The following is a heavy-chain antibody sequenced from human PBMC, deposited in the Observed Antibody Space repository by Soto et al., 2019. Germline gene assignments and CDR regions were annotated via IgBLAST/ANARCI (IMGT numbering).Heavy chain of an antibody. D-gene: IGHD4-4*01. V-gene: IGHV4-61*01. CDR3: ARVTTVTSFDY. J-gene: IGHJ4*02. CDR2: IYYSGST. CDR1: GGSVSSGSHY. Sequence: QVQLQESGPGLVKPSETLSLTCSVSGGSVSSGSHYWSWIRQPPGKGLEWIGYIYYSGSTNYNPSLQSRVPLSVATSKGQFSLRLSSVTAADTAVYYCARVTTVTSFDYWGQGTLVTVSA.